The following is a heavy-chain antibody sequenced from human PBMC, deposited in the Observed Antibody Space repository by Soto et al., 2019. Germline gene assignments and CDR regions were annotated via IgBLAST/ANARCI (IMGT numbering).Heavy chain of an antibody. J-gene: IGHJ4*02. CDR2: ISGSGGGT. V-gene: IGHV3-23*01. Sequence: GGSLRLSCVVSGFTFSNYAMSWVRQAPGKGLEWVAGISGSGGGTAYANSVKGRFTSSRDNSKNTLYLEMNSLRAEDTAVYHCARVTLPPNYSINGYYDYWGQGTLVTVSS. D-gene: IGHD3-22*01. CDR3: ARVTLPPNYSINGYYDY. CDR1: GFTFSNYA.